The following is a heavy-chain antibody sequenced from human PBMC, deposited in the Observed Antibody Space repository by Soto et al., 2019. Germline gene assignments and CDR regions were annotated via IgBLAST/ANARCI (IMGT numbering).Heavy chain of an antibody. CDR3: ARDRDYGDYSNWFDP. J-gene: IGHJ5*02. CDR1: GGSISSYY. Sequence: SETLSLTCTVSGGSISSYYWSWIRQPPGKGLEWIGYIYYSGSTNYNPSLKSRVTISVDTSKNQFSLKLSSVTAADTAVYYCARDRDYGDYSNWFDPWGQGNLVNVSA. V-gene: IGHV4-59*01. CDR2: IYYSGST. D-gene: IGHD4-17*01.